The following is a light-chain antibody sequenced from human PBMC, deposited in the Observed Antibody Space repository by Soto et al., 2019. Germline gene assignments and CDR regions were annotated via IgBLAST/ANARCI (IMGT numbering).Light chain of an antibody. J-gene: IGKJ2*01. CDR1: QSGNSF. Sequence: EIVLTQSPATLSLSPGKRATLSCRASQSGNSFLAWYQQKPCQAPRLLIHDASNRAPCIPARFSGSGSGPAFPLPISSLGTEDCVDNYCLQRGNWPPPFGRGTNLE. CDR2: DAS. CDR3: LQRGNWPPP. V-gene: IGKV3-11*01.